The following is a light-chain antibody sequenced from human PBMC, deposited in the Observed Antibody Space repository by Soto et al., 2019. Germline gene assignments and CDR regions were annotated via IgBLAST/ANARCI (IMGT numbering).Light chain of an antibody. CDR1: SPNIGTSS. V-gene: IGLV1-44*01. Sequence: QSVLTQPPSASGAPGQTVTISCSGSSPNIGTSSVHWYKHLPGTAPKPLIYTNDQRPSGVPDRFSGSKSGTSASLAISGLQSEDEADYYCAVWDDSLNGHVFGAGTKVTVL. CDR3: AVWDDSLNGHV. J-gene: IGLJ1*01. CDR2: TND.